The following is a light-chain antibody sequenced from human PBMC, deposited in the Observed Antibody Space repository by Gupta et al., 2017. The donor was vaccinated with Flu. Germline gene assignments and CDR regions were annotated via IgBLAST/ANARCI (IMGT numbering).Light chain of an antibody. V-gene: IGKV1-9*01. Sequence: QLTQSPSFMSASIGGRVTIPCRSSQALSISFAWYQQKPGKAPKLLIYAASTLQSGVPSRFSGSRSGSEFTLTISSLQPEDLATYYCQLLNGYQLTFGGGTKVEI. CDR3: QLLNGYQLT. J-gene: IGKJ4*01. CDR1: QALSIS. CDR2: AAS.